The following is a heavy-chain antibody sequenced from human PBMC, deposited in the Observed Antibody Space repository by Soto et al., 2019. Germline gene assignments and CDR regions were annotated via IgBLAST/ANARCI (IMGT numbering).Heavy chain of an antibody. V-gene: IGHV6-1*01. CDR1: GDSVSNNGAT. D-gene: IGHD6-25*01. J-gene: IGHJ4*02. Sequence: SPTLSLTCAICGDSVSNNGATWNWIKQSPSRGLEWLGRAYYRSRWRYHYATSVRGRRTINPDTSKNQFCLQLNSVTPANPVVYYCARGPPDFNSGFDYWGQGTPVTVSP. CDR3: ARGPPDFNSGFDY. CDR2: AYYRSRWRY.